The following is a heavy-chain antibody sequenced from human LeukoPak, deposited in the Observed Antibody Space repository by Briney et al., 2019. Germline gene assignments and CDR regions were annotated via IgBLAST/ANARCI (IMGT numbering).Heavy chain of an antibody. CDR1: GITLSNYG. Sequence: GGSLRLSCAVSGITLSNYGMSWVRQAPGKGLEWVAGISDSGGSTNYADSVKGRFTISRDNPKNILYLQMNSLRAEDTAVYFCAKRGVVIRVILVGFHKEAYYFESWGQGALVTVSS. D-gene: IGHD3/OR15-3a*01. J-gene: IGHJ4*02. V-gene: IGHV3-23*01. CDR2: ISDSGGST. CDR3: AKRGVVIRVILVGFHKEAYYFES.